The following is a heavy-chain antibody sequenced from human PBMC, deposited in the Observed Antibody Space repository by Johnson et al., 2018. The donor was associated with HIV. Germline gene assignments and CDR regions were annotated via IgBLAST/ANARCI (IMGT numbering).Heavy chain of an antibody. CDR3: AKGWDYFDSNAFDI. D-gene: IGHD3-22*01. CDR2: IKNDGSKK. CDR1: GFTFSSYG. J-gene: IGHJ3*02. V-gene: IGHV3-30*02. Sequence: QVQLVESGGGLVQPGGSVRLSCAASGFTFSSYGMHWFRQAPGKGLAWVGFIKNDGSKKYYADSVKARFTMSRDNSKNTLYLTMNRLRVDDWAVYYCAKGWDYFDSNAFDIWGQGTVVTVSS.